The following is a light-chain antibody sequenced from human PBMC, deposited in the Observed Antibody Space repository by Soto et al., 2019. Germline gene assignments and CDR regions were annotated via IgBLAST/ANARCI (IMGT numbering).Light chain of an antibody. CDR1: QSVGSY. CDR3: QQRSSWPT. J-gene: IGKJ4*01. CDR2: DGS. Sequence: EIVLTQSPATLSLYPGERATLSCKASQSVGSYLVWYQQNPGQAPRLLIYDGSTRATGIPARFSGSGSGTDFTLTISSLEPEDFAVYYCQQRSSWPTFGGGTKVDIK. V-gene: IGKV3-11*01.